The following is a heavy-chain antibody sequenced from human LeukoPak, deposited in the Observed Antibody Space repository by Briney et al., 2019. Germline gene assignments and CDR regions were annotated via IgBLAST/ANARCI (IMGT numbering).Heavy chain of an antibody. D-gene: IGHD3-10*01. CDR3: ARVDTMVRGVINWFDP. CDR2: IYYSGNT. CDR1: GGSINSVGNY. J-gene: IGHJ5*02. V-gene: IGHV4-31*03. Sequence: SETLSLTCTVSGGSINSVGNYWSWVRQYPGKGLEWIGNIYYSGNTYYNPSLNSRLTISVDTSKNQFSLRLDSVTAADTAVYYCARVDTMVRGVINWFDPWGQGILVIVSS.